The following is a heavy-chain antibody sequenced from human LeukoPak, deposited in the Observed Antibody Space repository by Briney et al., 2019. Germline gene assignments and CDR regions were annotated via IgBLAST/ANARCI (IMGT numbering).Heavy chain of an antibody. CDR2: INPNSGGT. CDR1: GYTFTGYY. V-gene: IGHV1-2*02. J-gene: IGHJ4*02. Sequence: ASVKVSCKASGYTFTGYYMHWVRQAPGQGLEWMGWINPNSGGTNYAQKFQGRVTMTRDTSISTAYMELSRLRSDDTAVYYCARGAGHYDSSGYYYYFDYWGQGTLVTVSS. D-gene: IGHD3-22*01. CDR3: ARGAGHYDSSGYYYYFDY.